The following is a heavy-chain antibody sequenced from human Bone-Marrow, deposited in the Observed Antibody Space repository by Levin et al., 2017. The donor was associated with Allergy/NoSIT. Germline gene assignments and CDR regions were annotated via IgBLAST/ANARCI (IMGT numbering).Heavy chain of an antibody. J-gene: IGHJ3*02. D-gene: IGHD3-22*01. CDR3: ARDRGYYDSSGYSSGGDDAFDI. Sequence: AGGSLRLSCAVSGFTFSSYAMSWVRQAPGKGLEWVSAISGSGGTTYYADSVKGRFTISRDNSKNTLYLQMNTLRAEDTAVYYCARDRGYYDSSGYSSGGDDAFDIWGQGTTVTVSS. CDR2: ISGSGGTT. CDR1: GFTFSSYA. V-gene: IGHV3-23*01.